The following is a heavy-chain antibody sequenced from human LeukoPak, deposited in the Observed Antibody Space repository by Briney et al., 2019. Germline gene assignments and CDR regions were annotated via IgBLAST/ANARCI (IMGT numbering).Heavy chain of an antibody. Sequence: SETLSLTCSVSGYSISSGNYWGWIRLPPGKGLQWIGSIYHSGSTYYNPSLKSRVTISVDTSKNQFSLKLSSVTAADTAVYYCARAGYDSSGYYYAAAFDYWGQGTLVTVSS. CDR2: IYHSGST. J-gene: IGHJ4*02. V-gene: IGHV4-38-2*02. CDR3: ARAGYDSSGYYYAAAFDY. D-gene: IGHD3-22*01. CDR1: GYSISSGNY.